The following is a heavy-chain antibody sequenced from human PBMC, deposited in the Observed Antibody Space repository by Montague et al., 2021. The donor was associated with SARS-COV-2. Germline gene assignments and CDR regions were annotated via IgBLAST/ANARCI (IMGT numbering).Heavy chain of an antibody. CDR1: GGSFSTYS. Sequence: SETLSLTCAVHGGSFSTYSWNWIRQPPGKGLEWIGEIHHGGSTNYNPSLKRRVTISAATSKNPFSLKLTSVAAAATAVYYCARLGDGVVPSPILGDGHYYSCCYIDVGGKGTTVTVS. D-gene: IGHD2-15*01. CDR3: ARLGDGVVPSPILGDGHYYSCCYIDV. J-gene: IGHJ6*03. V-gene: IGHV4-34*01. CDR2: IHHGGST.